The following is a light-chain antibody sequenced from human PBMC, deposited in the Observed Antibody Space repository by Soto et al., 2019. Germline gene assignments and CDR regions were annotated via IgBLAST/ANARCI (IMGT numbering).Light chain of an antibody. CDR1: SSNIGNNY. Sequence: QSVLTQPPSVSAAPGQKVTISCSGSSSNIGNNYVSWYQHLPGTAPKLLIYDNNQRPSGIPDRFSGSKSGTSATLGITGLQTGDEADYYCGTWDSSLSVGVFGGGTKLTVL. CDR3: GTWDSSLSVGV. V-gene: IGLV1-51*01. J-gene: IGLJ2*01. CDR2: DNN.